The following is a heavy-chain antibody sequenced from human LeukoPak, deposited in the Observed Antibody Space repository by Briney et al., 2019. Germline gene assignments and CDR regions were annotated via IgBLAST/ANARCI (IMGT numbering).Heavy chain of an antibody. CDR3: ASSQIGVRGVILFDY. V-gene: IGHV4-59*01. CDR1: GGSISSYY. J-gene: IGHJ4*02. D-gene: IGHD3-10*01. CDR2: IYYSGST. Sequence: SETLSLTCTVSGGSISSYYWSWIRQPPGKGLEWIGYIYYSGSTDYNPSLKSRVTISVDTSKNQFSLKLSSVTAADTAVYYCASSQIGVRGVILFDYWGQGTLVTVSS.